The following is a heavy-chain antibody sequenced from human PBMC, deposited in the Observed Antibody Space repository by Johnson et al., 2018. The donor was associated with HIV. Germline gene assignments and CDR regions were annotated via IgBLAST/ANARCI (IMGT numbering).Heavy chain of an antibody. V-gene: IGHV3-30*04. D-gene: IGHD6-19*01. Sequence: QMQLVESGGGLVQPGGSLRLSCAASGFTFSSYAMHWVRQAPGKGLEWVAVISYDGSNKYYADSVKGRFTISSDNSMHTMYLQMNSLGAEDTAVYYCAGQVRAFDIWGQGTMVTVSS. CDR2: ISYDGSNK. J-gene: IGHJ3*02. CDR1: GFTFSSYA. CDR3: AGQVRAFDI.